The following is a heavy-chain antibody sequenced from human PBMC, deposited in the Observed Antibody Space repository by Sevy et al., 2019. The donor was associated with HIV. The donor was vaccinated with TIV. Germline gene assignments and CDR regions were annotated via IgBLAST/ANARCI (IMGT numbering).Heavy chain of an antibody. V-gene: IGHV3-23*01. CDR3: AKRRVQSGLSGGGANYGMDV. Sequence: GGSLRLSCAASGFPFSNFAMSWVRQAPGKGLEWVSTLIGGGSRTYYADSVTGRFIITRDNSRNTLYLQMNSLRAEDTAIYYCAKRRVQSGLSGGGANYGMDVCGRGTTVTVSS. D-gene: IGHD2-8*02. CDR1: GFPFSNFA. J-gene: IGHJ6*02. CDR2: LIGGGSRT.